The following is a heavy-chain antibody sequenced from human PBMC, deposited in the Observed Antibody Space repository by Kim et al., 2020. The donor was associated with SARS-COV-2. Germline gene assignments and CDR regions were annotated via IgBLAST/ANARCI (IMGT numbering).Heavy chain of an antibody. D-gene: IGHD5-18*01. CDR3: AKSHGYTWYYGMDV. J-gene: IGHJ6*02. Sequence: GGSLRLSCAASGFTFSSYDMSWVRQAPGKGLEWVSTISGGGGDTYHADAVRGRFTISRDQSKNTVNLQMNSLSADDTAVYYCAKSHGYTWYYGMDVWGQGTTVTVSS. CDR2: ISGGGGDT. CDR1: GFTFSSYD. V-gene: IGHV3-23*01.